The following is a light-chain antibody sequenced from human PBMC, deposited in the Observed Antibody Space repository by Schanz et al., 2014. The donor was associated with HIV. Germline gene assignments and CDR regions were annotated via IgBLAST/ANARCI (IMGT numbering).Light chain of an antibody. V-gene: IGLV2-11*01. CDR3: CSYAGTYTFV. Sequence: QSALTQPRSVSGSVGQSVTISCTGTSSDVGGYNHVSWYQQHPGKAPKVMIYDVTKRPAGVPDRFSASKSGNTASLTISGLQADDEADYHCCSYAGTYTFVFGGGTKLTVL. J-gene: IGLJ2*01. CDR2: DVT. CDR1: SSDVGGYNH.